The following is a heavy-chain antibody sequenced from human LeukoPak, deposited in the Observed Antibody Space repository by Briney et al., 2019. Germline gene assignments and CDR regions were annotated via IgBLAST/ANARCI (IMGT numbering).Heavy chain of an antibody. V-gene: IGHV3-7*03. CDR2: IKQDGSEK. CDR1: GLNFGSHW. Sequence: PGGSMRLSCAASGLNFGSHWMTWVRQAPGKGLEWVANIKQDGSEKYYVDSVKGRFTISRDNSKNTLYLQMNSLRAEDTAVYYCTQVDYWGQGTLVTVSS. J-gene: IGHJ4*02. CDR3: TQVDY.